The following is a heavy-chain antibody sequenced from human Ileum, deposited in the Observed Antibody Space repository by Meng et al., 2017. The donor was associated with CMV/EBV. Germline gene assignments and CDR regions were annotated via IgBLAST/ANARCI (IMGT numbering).Heavy chain of an antibody. J-gene: IGHJ4*02. V-gene: IGHV4-4*07. Sequence: QVQLKESGPRLVKPSATLSLTCTVSGVSISNYYWTWIRQSAVKGLEFIGRVHFTGGIDYNPSLMSRVTMSVDTSRNQLSLNVKSVTAADTAVYYCARAAARGVPVDYWGQGILVTVSS. CDR1: GVSISNYY. CDR2: VHFTGGI. D-gene: IGHD3-10*01. CDR3: ARAAARGVPVDY.